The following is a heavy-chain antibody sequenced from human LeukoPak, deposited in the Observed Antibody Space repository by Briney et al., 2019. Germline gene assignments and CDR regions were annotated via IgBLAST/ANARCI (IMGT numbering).Heavy chain of an antibody. CDR2: DYSGGGK. V-gene: IGHV3-66*01. CDR3: ARVKVGATYWFHP. J-gene: IGHJ5*02. CDR1: GFSFNYNC. Sequence: QPGGPLRLSCAASGFSFNYNCMGWVRQPPGKGLGWVPVDYSGGGKYYADSVRGSFTISRDNSKNMVYLHMNSLRVKDTAVYYWARVKVGATYWFHPWGERTRVTVSS. D-gene: IGHD1-26*01.